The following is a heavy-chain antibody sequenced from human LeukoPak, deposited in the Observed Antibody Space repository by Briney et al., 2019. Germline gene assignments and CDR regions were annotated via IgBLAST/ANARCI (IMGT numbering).Heavy chain of an antibody. CDR3: ARVRFSGDREDY. CDR2: ISSSSSTI. CDR1: GFTVSSNY. Sequence: PGGSLRLSCAASGFTVSSNYMSWVRQAPGKGLEWVSYISSSSSTIYYADSVKGRFTISRDNAKNSLYLQMNSLRDEDTAVYYCARVRFSGDREDYWGQGTLVTVSS. V-gene: IGHV3-48*02. J-gene: IGHJ4*02. D-gene: IGHD3-10*01.